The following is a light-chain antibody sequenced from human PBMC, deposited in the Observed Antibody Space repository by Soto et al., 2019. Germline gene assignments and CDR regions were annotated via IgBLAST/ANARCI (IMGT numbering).Light chain of an antibody. CDR2: WAS. V-gene: IGKV4-1*01. J-gene: IGKJ1*01. CDR1: RNIFSWSNRKNF. Sequence: DIVMIQSPDSLAVSLGERATINCQSSRNIFSWSNRKNFLAWYQQKPGQPPKLLIYWASTRESGVPDLFSGSGAGTDSTLTSTSLQAEDVAVYYRLQYYTIPQTFGQGTKVGIK. CDR3: LQYYTIPQT.